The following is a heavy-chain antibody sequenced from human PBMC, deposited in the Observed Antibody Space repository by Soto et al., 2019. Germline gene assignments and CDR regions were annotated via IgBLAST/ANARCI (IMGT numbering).Heavy chain of an antibody. CDR2: INPSGGST. CDR3: AQSWDYVAFDI. Sequence: ASVKVSCQASGYTFTSYYMHWVRQTPGQGLEWMGIINPSGGSTSYAQKFQGRVTMTRDTSTGTVYMELSSLRSEDTAVYYCAQSWDYVAFDIWGQGTMVTVS. J-gene: IGHJ3*02. D-gene: IGHD3-16*01. CDR1: GYTFTSYY. V-gene: IGHV1-46*03.